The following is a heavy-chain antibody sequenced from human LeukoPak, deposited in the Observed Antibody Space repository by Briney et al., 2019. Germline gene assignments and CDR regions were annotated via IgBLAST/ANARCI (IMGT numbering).Heavy chain of an antibody. CDR2: IKQDGSEK. Sequence: GGSLRLSCAASGFTFSSYWMSWVRQAPGKGLEWVANIKQDGSEKYYVDSVKSRFSISRDNAKNSLYLQMNSLRAEDTAMYYCAREGNYYNSSGLDYWGQGTLVTVSS. J-gene: IGHJ4*02. V-gene: IGHV3-7*03. CDR1: GFTFSSYW. CDR3: AREGNYYNSSGLDY. D-gene: IGHD3-22*01.